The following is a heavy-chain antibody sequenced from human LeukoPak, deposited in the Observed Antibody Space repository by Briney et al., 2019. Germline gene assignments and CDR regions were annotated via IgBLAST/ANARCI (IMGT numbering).Heavy chain of an antibody. Sequence: GGTLRLSCAASGFTFSNYGMIWARQAPGKGLEWVSAISGSGGNTWYADSVKGRFTISRDNSMNTLYLQLNSLRAEDTAVYYCAKILDNSGYYFEDFWGQGTLVTVSS. CDR1: GFTFSNYG. CDR3: AKILDNSGYYFEDF. J-gene: IGHJ4*02. CDR2: ISGSGGNT. D-gene: IGHD3-22*01. V-gene: IGHV3-23*01.